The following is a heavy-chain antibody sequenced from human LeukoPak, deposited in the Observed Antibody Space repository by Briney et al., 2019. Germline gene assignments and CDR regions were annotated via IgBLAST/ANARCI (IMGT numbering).Heavy chain of an antibody. CDR1: GFTVSSNY. D-gene: IGHD6-19*01. J-gene: IGHJ4*02. V-gene: IGHV3-7*01. CDR2: IKQDGSEK. CDR3: ASGGYSSGWYLFDY. Sequence: QSGGSLRLSCAASGFTVSSNYMSWVRQAPGKGLEWVANIKQDGSEKYYVDSVKGRFTISRDNAKNSLYLQMNSLRAEDTAVYYCASGGYSSGWYLFDYWGQGTLVTVSS.